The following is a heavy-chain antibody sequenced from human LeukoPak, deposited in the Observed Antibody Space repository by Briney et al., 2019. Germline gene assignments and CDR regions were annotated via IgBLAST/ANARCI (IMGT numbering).Heavy chain of an antibody. CDR3: ARDESSSTSIHFDY. V-gene: IGHV4-4*07. D-gene: IGHD6-6*01. CDR2: IYTSGST. Sequence: SETLSLTCTVSGGSISSYYWSWIRQPAGKGLGWIGRIYTSGSTNYNPSLKSRVTMSVDTSKNQFSLKLSSVTAADTAVYYCARDESSSTSIHFDYWGQGTLVTVSS. J-gene: IGHJ4*02. CDR1: GGSISSYY.